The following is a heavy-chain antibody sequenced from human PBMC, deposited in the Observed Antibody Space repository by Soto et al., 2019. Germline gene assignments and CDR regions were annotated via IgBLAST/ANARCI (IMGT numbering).Heavy chain of an antibody. Sequence: GASVKVSCKASGYTFTSYDINWVRQATGQGLEWMGWMNPNSGNTGYAQKFQGRVTMTRNTSISTAYMELSSLRSEDTAVYYCARVPGIAARVGNWFDPWDQGTLVTVSS. D-gene: IGHD6-6*01. CDR3: ARVPGIAARVGNWFDP. CDR2: MNPNSGNT. CDR1: GYTFTSYD. J-gene: IGHJ5*02. V-gene: IGHV1-8*01.